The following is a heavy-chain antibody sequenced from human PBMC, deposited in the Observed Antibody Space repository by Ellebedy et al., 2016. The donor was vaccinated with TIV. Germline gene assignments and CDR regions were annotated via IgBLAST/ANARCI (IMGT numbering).Heavy chain of an antibody. J-gene: IGHJ4*02. Sequence: MPSETLSLTCVVYGGSFSGYYLTWIRQPPGKGLEWVGEITQGGSTYYNPSFKSRVTISIDTSKNQVSLKLNSVTAADTAVYFCAREGKGTTILHFWGQGTQVTVSS. CDR3: AREGKGTTILHF. CDR1: GGSFSGYY. V-gene: IGHV4-34*01. D-gene: IGHD1-7*01. CDR2: ITQGGST.